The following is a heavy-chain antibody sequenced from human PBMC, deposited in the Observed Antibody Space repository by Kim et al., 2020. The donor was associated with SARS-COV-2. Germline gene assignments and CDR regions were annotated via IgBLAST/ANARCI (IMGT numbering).Heavy chain of an antibody. CDR2: ISSSSSYI. Sequence: GGSLRLSCAASGFTFSSYSMNWVRQAPGKGLEWVSSISSSSSYIYYADSVKGRFTISRDNAKNSLYLQMNSLRAEDTAVYYCARDSSGWYGDFDYWGQGTLVTVSS. D-gene: IGHD6-19*01. J-gene: IGHJ4*02. CDR1: GFTFSSYS. V-gene: IGHV3-21*01. CDR3: ARDSSGWYGDFDY.